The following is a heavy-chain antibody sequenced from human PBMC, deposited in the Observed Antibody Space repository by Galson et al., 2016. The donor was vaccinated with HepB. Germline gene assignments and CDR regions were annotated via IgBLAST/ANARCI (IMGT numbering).Heavy chain of an antibody. V-gene: IGHV3-74*01. CDR1: GFLFSNEW. D-gene: IGHD5-12*01. J-gene: IGHJ6*02. CDR2: INHEGIST. Sequence: SLRLSCAASGFLFSNEWMHWVRQAPGKGLEWVARINHEGISTSYAGSVQGRFIVSSDNAKDTLHLQMHNLRVDDTAVYYCVKDGGGYDLPRWYYGMDVWGQGTTVTVSS. CDR3: VKDGGGYDLPRWYYGMDV.